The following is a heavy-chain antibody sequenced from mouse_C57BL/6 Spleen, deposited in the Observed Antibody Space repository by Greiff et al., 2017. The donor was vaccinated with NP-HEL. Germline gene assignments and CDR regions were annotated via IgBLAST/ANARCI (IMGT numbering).Heavy chain of an antibody. CDR2: IDPSDSYT. D-gene: IGHD1-1*01. V-gene: IGHV1-59*01. Sequence: VQLQQPGAELVRPGTSVKLSCKASGYTFTSYWMHWVKQRPGQGLEWIGVIDPSDSYTNYNQKFKGKATLTADTSSSTAYMQLSSLTSEDSAVYYCASYCSSAWFAYWGQGTLVTVSA. CDR3: ASYCSSAWFAY. CDR1: GYTFTSYW. J-gene: IGHJ3*01.